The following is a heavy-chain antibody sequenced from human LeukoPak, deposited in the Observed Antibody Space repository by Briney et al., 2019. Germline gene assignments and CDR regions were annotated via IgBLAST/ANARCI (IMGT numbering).Heavy chain of an antibody. CDR2: IYYSGST. Sequence: SETLSLTCAVSGDSITSNNWWCWVRPPPGKGLEWSGYIYYSGSTNYNPPLKSRITISVNTSKNQFSLQLTLVTAADTAVYYCARTTEVGYAYNVFDYYYMDVWGKGTTVTISS. V-gene: IGHV4-4*02. J-gene: IGHJ6*03. CDR1: GDSITSNNW. CDR3: ARTTEVGYAYNVFDYYYMDV. D-gene: IGHD5/OR15-5a*01.